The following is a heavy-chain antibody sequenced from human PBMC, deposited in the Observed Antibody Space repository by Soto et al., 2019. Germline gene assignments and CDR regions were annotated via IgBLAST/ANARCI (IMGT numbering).Heavy chain of an antibody. CDR1: GYTFTSYD. J-gene: IGHJ6*02. Sequence: ASVKVSCKASGYTFTSYDINWVRQATGQGLEWMGWMNPNSGNTGYAQKFQGRVTMTRNISISTAYMELSSLRSEDTAVYYCARGVVEAAAGTYYYYGTDVWGQGTTVSVSS. CDR3: ARGVVEAAAGTYYYYGTDV. D-gene: IGHD6-13*01. CDR2: MNPNSGNT. V-gene: IGHV1-8*01.